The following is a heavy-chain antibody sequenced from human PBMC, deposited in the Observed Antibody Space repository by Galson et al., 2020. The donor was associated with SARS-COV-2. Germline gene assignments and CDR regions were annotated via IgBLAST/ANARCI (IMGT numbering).Heavy chain of an antibody. CDR3: AIHLGHDDILTGDYAPSGFDY. V-gene: IGHV4-39*01. D-gene: IGHD3-9*01. CDR1: GGSISSSSYY. CDR2: INYSGST. Sequence: SETLSLTCTVSGGSISSSSYYWGRIRQPPGKGLEWIGSINYSGSTYYNPSLKSRVTITVDTAKHQFSLRLSSVTAAYTAVYYCAIHLGHDDILTGDYAPSGFDYWSQRTLLTVPS. J-gene: IGHJ4*02.